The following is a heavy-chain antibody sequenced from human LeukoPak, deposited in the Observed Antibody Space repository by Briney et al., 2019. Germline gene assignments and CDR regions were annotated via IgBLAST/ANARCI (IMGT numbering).Heavy chain of an antibody. Sequence: GGSLRLSCAASGFTFSSYWMHWVRQAPGKGLVWVSRINSDGSSTSYADSVKGRFAISRDNAKNTLYLQMNSLRAEDTAVYYCARSSMANYFDYWGQGTLVTVSS. V-gene: IGHV3-74*01. J-gene: IGHJ4*02. D-gene: IGHD2/OR15-2a*01. CDR3: ARSSMANYFDY. CDR1: GFTFSSYW. CDR2: INSDGSST.